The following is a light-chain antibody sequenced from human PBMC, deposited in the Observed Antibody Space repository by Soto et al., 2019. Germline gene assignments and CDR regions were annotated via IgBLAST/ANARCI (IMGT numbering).Light chain of an antibody. V-gene: IGKV1-39*01. CDR1: RSISNY. CDR3: QQSYSVPR. J-gene: IGKJ1*01. Sequence: DVQMTQSPSSLSASVGDRVTITCRASRSISNYLNWYQQKSGKAPRLLIYAASSLQPGVPSRFSGTGTGTAFTLTITSLQPEDSATNYCQQSYSVPRFGQGTRVDLK. CDR2: AAS.